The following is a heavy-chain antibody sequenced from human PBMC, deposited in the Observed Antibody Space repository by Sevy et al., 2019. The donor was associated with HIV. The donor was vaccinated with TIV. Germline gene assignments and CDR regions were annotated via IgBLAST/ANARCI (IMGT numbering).Heavy chain of an antibody. Sequence: SETLSLTCTVSGGSISSGSYYWSWIRQPAGKGLEWIGRIYTSGSTNYNPSLKSRVTISVDTSKNQFSLKLSSVTTADTAVYYCARAGRIAAAGFDYWGQGTLVTVSS. V-gene: IGHV4-61*02. D-gene: IGHD6-13*01. CDR3: ARAGRIAAAGFDY. CDR2: IYTSGST. J-gene: IGHJ4*02. CDR1: GGSISSGSYY.